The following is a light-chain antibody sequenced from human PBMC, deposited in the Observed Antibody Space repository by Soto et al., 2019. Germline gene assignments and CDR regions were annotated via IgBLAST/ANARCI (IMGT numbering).Light chain of an antibody. CDR3: QHYGSLVLT. J-gene: IGKJ4*01. CDR2: GAS. V-gene: IGKV3-20*01. Sequence: EIVLTQSPGTLSLSPGERATLSCRASQSVSSTYLAWYQQTPGQAPRLLIYGASSRVTGIPDRFSGSGSGTDFTLTISRLEPEDFAVYYCQHYGSLVLTFGGGTKVEIK. CDR1: QSVSSTY.